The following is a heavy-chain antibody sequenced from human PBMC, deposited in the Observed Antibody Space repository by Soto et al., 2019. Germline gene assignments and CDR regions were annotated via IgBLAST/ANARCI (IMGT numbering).Heavy chain of an antibody. J-gene: IGHJ4*02. Sequence: QVQLVQSGAEVKKPGASVKVSCKASGYTFTGYYMHWVRQAPGQGLEWMGWINPNSGGTNYAQKCQGWVTMTRDTSISTAYMELSRLRSDDTAVYYCARDYGDYYFDYWGQGTLVTVSS. CDR1: GYTFTGYY. V-gene: IGHV1-2*04. CDR2: INPNSGGT. D-gene: IGHD4-17*01. CDR3: ARDYGDYYFDY.